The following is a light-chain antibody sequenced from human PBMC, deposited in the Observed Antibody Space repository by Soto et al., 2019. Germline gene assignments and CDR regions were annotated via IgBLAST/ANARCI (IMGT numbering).Light chain of an antibody. Sequence: DIQMTQSPSTLSASVGDRVTITCRASQTISSWLAWYPQKPGKAPKLLIYDASNLETGVPSRFSGSGSGTDFTFTISSLQPEDIATYYCQQYDNLPLTFGGGTKVDI. J-gene: IGKJ4*01. CDR1: QTISSW. CDR2: DAS. V-gene: IGKV1-33*01. CDR3: QQYDNLPLT.